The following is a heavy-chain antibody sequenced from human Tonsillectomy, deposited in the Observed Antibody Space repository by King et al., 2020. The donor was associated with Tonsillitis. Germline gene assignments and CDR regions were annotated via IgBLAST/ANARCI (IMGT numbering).Heavy chain of an antibody. Sequence: QLQLQESGPGLVKPSETLSLTCTVSGGSISSSSYYWGWIRQPPGKGLEWIGSIYYSGSTYYNPSLKSRVTISVDTSKNQFSLKLSSVTAADTAVYYCARHSYNCNYGRAGEDWFDPWGQGTLVTVSS. J-gene: IGHJ5*02. D-gene: IGHD1-7*01. CDR1: GGSISSSSYY. CDR3: ARHSYNCNYGRAGEDWFDP. V-gene: IGHV4-39*01. CDR2: IYYSGST.